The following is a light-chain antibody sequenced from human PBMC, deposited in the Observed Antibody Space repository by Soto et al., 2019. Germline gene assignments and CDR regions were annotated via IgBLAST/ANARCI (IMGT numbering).Light chain of an antibody. CDR3: ATWSDSLKGWV. J-gene: IGLJ3*02. CDR1: SSDIGSNS. Sequence: QSVLTQPPSASRTPGQRVTIPCSGSSSDIGSNSVNWYQQLPGAAPRLLIYANDHRPSGVPDRFPASKSGTSASLAISGVRSEDEAFYYCATWSDSLKGWVFGGGTKVTVL. CDR2: AND. V-gene: IGLV1-44*01.